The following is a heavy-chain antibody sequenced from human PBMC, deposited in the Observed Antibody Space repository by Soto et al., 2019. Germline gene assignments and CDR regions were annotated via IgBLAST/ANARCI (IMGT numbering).Heavy chain of an antibody. Sequence: HPGGSLRLSCAASGFTFSSYWMHWVRQAPGKGLVWVSRINSDGSSTSYADSVKGRFTISRDNAKNTLYLQMNSLRAEDTAVYYRARGNLDVGAKWVSTDFDYWGQGTLVTVSS. CDR3: ARGNLDVGAKWVSTDFDY. CDR2: INSDGSST. J-gene: IGHJ4*02. D-gene: IGHD1-26*01. V-gene: IGHV3-74*01. CDR1: GFTFSSYW.